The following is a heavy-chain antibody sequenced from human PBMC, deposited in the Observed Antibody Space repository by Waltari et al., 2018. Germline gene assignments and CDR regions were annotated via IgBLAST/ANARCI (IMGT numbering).Heavy chain of an antibody. V-gene: IGHV4-34*01. Sequence: QVQLQQWGAGLFEPSETLSLPCAVHGGSFCGYYWSWIRQPPGKGLEWIGEINHSGSTNYNPSLKSRVTISVDTSKNQFSLKLSSVTAADTAVYYCARRHSSSFIKSAFDIWGQGAMVTVSS. D-gene: IGHD6-13*01. J-gene: IGHJ3*02. CDR1: GGSFCGYY. CDR3: ARRHSSSFIKSAFDI. CDR2: INHSGST.